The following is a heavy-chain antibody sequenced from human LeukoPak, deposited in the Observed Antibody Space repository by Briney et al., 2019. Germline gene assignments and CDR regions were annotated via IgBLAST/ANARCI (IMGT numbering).Heavy chain of an antibody. CDR3: ARVRDWFDP. CDR1: SGSISSSNYY. J-gene: IGHJ5*02. D-gene: IGHD4/OR15-4a*01. V-gene: IGHV4-31*03. Sequence: SQTLSLTCTVSSGSISSSNYYWSWIRQPPGKGLEWIGYIWYSGFTYYNPSLKSRVTISVDTSKDQFFLKLSSVTAADTAMYYCARVRDWFDPWGQGTLVTVSS. CDR2: IWYSGFT.